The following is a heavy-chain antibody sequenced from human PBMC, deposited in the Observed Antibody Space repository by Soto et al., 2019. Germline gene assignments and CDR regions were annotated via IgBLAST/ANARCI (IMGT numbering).Heavy chain of an antibody. J-gene: IGHJ5*02. CDR2: ISYDGSNK. V-gene: IGHV3-30*18. CDR1: GFTFSSYG. CDR3: AKVCSGGSCYGWFDP. D-gene: IGHD2-15*01. Sequence: QVQLVESGGGVVQPGRSLRLSCAASGFTFSSYGMHWVRQAPGKGLEWVAVISYDGSNKYYADSVKGRFTISRDHSKNTLYLQMNSLRAEDTAVYYCAKVCSGGSCYGWFDPWGQGTLVTVSS.